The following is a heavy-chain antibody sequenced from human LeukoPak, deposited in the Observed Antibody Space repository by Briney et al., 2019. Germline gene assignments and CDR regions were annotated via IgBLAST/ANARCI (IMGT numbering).Heavy chain of an antibody. V-gene: IGHV3-30*02. Sequence: GGSLRLSCAASGFTFSSYGMHRVRQALGKGLQWVAFIRYDGNNKYYADSVKGRFTISRDNSKNTLYLQMNSLRAEDTAVYYCAKAPIQYSSLAFFDYWGQGTLVTVSS. J-gene: IGHJ4*02. D-gene: IGHD6-6*01. CDR1: GFTFSSYG. CDR3: AKAPIQYSSLAFFDY. CDR2: IRYDGNNK.